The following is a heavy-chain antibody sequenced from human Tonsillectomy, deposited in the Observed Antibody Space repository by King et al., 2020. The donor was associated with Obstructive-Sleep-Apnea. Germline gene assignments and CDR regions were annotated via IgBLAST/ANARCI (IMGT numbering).Heavy chain of an antibody. CDR2: MNPNSGNT. Sequence: VQLVESGAEVKKPGASVTVSCKASGYTFTSYDFNWVRQATGQGLEWVGWMNPNSGNTGYAQKLQGRVTMTRNISISTAYMELSSLRSEDTAVYYCARAPGWGLGNYQYYLDYWGQGTLVTVSS. CDR1: GYTFTSYD. D-gene: IGHD3-10*01. J-gene: IGHJ4*02. CDR3: ARAPGWGLGNYQYYLDY. V-gene: IGHV1-8*01.